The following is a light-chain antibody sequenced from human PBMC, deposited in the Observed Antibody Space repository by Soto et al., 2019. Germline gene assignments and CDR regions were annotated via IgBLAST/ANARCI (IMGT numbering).Light chain of an antibody. CDR2: EDN. Sequence: QSVLTQPPSVSAAPGQKVTISCSGSSSNIGRNFVSWYQQLPGTAPKLLIYEDNKRPSGIPDRFSGSKSGTSAALGITGRQTGDEAEDYCGTWDSGLSPNWVFGGGTKLTVL. V-gene: IGLV1-51*02. CDR1: SSNIGRNF. J-gene: IGLJ3*02. CDR3: GTWDSGLSPNWV.